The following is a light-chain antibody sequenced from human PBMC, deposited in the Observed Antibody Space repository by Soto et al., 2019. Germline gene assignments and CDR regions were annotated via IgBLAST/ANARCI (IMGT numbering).Light chain of an antibody. CDR3: QQADTFPIT. J-gene: IGKJ5*01. Sequence: DINLTQSPSSLSASVGDRVTITCRASQAITNNLAWYQQKPGNPPRLLIYEESTLHSGVPSRFSGSGFGTDFTLTISSLQPEDSAIYYCQQADTFPITFGQGTRLEI. V-gene: IGKV1-9*01. CDR1: QAITNN. CDR2: EES.